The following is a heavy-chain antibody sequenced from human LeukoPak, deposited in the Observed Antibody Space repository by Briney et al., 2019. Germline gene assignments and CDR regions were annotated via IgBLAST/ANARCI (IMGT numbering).Heavy chain of an antibody. V-gene: IGHV3-7*01. D-gene: IGHD6-13*01. CDR2: VNQYGSKT. Sequence: GGSLRLSCAASGFTFSTYWMTWVRQAPGRGLDWVANVNQYGSKTDYVDSVKGRFIISRDNAQKSLYLQMNSLRAEDTAVYYCARDSRYSRKYFDYWGQGTLVTVSS. CDR1: GFTFSTYW. CDR3: ARDSRYSRKYFDY. J-gene: IGHJ4*02.